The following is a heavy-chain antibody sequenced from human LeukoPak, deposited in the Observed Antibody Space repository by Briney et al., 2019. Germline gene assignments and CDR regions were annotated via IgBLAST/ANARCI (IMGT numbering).Heavy chain of an antibody. D-gene: IGHD3-3*01. J-gene: IGHJ4*02. Sequence: GGSLRLSCAASGFTFSNAWMNWVRQAPGKGLEWVGRIKSKTDGGTTDYAAPVKGRFTISRDDSKNTLYLQMNSLKTEDTAVYYCTTGDYDFWSGYFAASDYWGQGTLVTVSS. CDR1: GFTFSNAW. V-gene: IGHV3-15*07. CDR3: TTGDYDFWSGYFAASDY. CDR2: IKSKTDGGTT.